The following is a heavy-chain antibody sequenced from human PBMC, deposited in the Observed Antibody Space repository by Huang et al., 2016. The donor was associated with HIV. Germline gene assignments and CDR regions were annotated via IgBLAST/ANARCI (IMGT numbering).Heavy chain of an antibody. J-gene: IGHJ6*02. V-gene: IGHV4-39*02. Sequence: QLRESGPGLVTPSETLSLTCSASGTSMTSSTFYWGWFRQPPGRGLERIGSVYLLGNTYYNPALKSRVTISIDTANKQYSMRLPSVTAADTAVYFCAREVRSVDTDRPDGYYYRGLDVWGQGTTVIVSS. CDR2: VYLLGNT. CDR1: GTSMTSSTFY. CDR3: AREVRSVDTDRPDGYYYRGLDV. D-gene: IGHD2-2*03.